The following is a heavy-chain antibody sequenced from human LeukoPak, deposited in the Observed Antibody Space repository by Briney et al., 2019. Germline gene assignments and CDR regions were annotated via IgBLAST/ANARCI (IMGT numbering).Heavy chain of an antibody. CDR3: AKGFVVVVSATQSSWFDP. D-gene: IGHD2-15*01. V-gene: IGHV3-23*01. CDR1: GFTFSSYG. J-gene: IGHJ5*02. CDR2: ISGSGGNT. Sequence: GGSLILSCAASGFTFSSYGMSWVRQAPGKGLEWVSAISGSGGNTYYADSVKGRFTISRDNSKNTLYLQLNSLRAEDTAVYYCAKGFVVVVSATQSSWFDPWGQGTLVTVSS.